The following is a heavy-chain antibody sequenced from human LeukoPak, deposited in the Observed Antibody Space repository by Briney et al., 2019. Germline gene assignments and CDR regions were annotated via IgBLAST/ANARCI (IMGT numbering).Heavy chain of an antibody. J-gene: IGHJ4*02. CDR3: ARQPRAGSGWYEPFDY. CDR2: IYYSGST. D-gene: IGHD6-19*01. V-gene: IGHV4-39*01. Sequence: SETLSLTCTASGGSISSSSYYWGWIRQPPGKGLEWIGSIYYSGSTYYNPSLKGRVTISVDTSKNQFSLKLSSVTAADTAVYYCARQPRAGSGWYEPFDYWGQGTLVTVSS. CDR1: GGSISSSSYY.